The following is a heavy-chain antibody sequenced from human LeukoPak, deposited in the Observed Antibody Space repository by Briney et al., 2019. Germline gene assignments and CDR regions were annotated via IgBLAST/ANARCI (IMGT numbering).Heavy chain of an antibody. J-gene: IGHJ4*02. D-gene: IGHD3-22*01. V-gene: IGHV3-66*01. CDR1: GFTVSSNY. Sequence: GGSLRLSCAASGFTVSSNYMSWVRQAPGKGLEWVSVIYSGGSTYYADSVKGRFTISRDNSKNTLYLQMNSLRAEDTAVYYCARDLYYDSPLGYWGQGTLVTVSS. CDR2: IYSGGST. CDR3: ARDLYYDSPLGY.